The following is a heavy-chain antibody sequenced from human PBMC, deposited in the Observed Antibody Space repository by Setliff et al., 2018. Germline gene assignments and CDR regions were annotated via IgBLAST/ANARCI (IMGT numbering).Heavy chain of an antibody. D-gene: IGHD5-18*01. CDR2: INHSGST. V-gene: IGHV4-34*01. CDR1: GGSFTNYY. Sequence: SETLSLTCTVYGGSFTNYYWGWIRQSPGKGLEWIGEINHSGSTNYNLSLKSRLTISVDASKNQVSLKLKSATTADTAVYYCARDRTAYNYGMDVWGQGTTVTVSS. CDR3: ARDRTAYNYGMDV. J-gene: IGHJ6*02.